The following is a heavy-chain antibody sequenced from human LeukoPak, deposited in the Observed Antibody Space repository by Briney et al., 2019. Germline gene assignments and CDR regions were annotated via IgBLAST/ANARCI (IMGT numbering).Heavy chain of an antibody. CDR2: INHSGST. J-gene: IGHJ4*02. CDR1: GGSFSGYY. V-gene: IGHV4-34*01. CDR3: ARTPQGYSSSWYDY. D-gene: IGHD6-13*01. Sequence: SETLSLTCAVYGGSFSGYYWSWIRQPPGRGLEWIGEINHSGSTNYNPSLKSRVTISVDTSKNQFSLKLNSVTPEDTAVYYCARTPQGYSSSWYDYWGQGTLVTVSS.